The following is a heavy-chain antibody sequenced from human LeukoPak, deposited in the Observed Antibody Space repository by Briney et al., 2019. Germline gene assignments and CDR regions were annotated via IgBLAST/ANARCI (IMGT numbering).Heavy chain of an antibody. D-gene: IGHD4/OR15-4a*01. CDR2: IYYSGST. J-gene: IGHJ4*02. CDR1: GGSIYSSSYY. CDR3: SSSDYVYYFDY. Sequence: SETLSPTCTVSGGSIYSSSYYWGWIRQPPGKGLEWIGSIYYSGSTYYNPSLKSRVTISVDTSKNQFSLKLSSVTAADTAVYYCSSSDYVYYFDYWGQGTLVTVSS. V-gene: IGHV4-39*01.